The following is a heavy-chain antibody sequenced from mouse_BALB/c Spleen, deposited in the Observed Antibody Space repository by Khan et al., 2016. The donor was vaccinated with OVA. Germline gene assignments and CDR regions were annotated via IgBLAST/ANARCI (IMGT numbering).Heavy chain of an antibody. CDR3: ARTARIKY. CDR1: GYSITSGYG. Sequence: LQQSGPGLVKPSQSLSLTCTVTGYSITSGYGWNWIRQFPGNKLEWMGYISYSGSTNYNPSLKSRISITRDTSKNQFFLQLNSVTTEDTATYYCARTARIKYWGQGTTLTVSS. V-gene: IGHV3-2*02. J-gene: IGHJ2*01. CDR2: ISYSGST. D-gene: IGHD1-2*01.